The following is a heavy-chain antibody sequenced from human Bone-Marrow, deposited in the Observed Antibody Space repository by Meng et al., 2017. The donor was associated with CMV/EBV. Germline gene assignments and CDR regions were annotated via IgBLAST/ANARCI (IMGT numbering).Heavy chain of an antibody. CDR2: IWYDASNK. V-gene: IGHV3-30*02. Sequence: GGSLRLSCAASGFTFSSYGMHWVRQAPGKGLEWVAFIWYDASNKYYADSVKGRFTISRDNSKNTLYLQMNSLRAEDTAVYCCARAARRDWFDHWGQGTLVTVSS. J-gene: IGHJ5*02. CDR1: GFTFSSYG. CDR3: ARAARRDWFDH. D-gene: IGHD6-6*01.